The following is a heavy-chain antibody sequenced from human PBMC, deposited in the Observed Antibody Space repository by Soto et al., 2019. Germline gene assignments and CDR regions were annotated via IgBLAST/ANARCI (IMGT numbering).Heavy chain of an antibody. J-gene: IGHJ4*02. D-gene: IGHD3-22*01. Sequence: SETLSLTCTVSGGYISSYYWSWIRQPPGKGLEWIGYIYYSGSTNYNPSLKSRVTISVDTSKNQSSLKLSSVTAADTAVYYCARSPGYYDSSGYLVLDYWGQGTLVTVSS. CDR1: GGYISSYY. CDR3: ARSPGYYDSSGYLVLDY. V-gene: IGHV4-59*01. CDR2: IYYSGST.